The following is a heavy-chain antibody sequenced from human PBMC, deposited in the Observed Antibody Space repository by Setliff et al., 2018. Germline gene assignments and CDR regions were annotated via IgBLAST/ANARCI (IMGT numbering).Heavy chain of an antibody. V-gene: IGHV4-39*01. CDR3: ARMSGFQYIDV. D-gene: IGHD3-3*01. CDR2: LYHSGTT. CDR1: GDSISSISYF. Sequence: SETLSLTCTVPGDSISSISYFWGWIRQPPGKGLEWIGSLYHSGTTYYNPSLKSRVTISVDTSKNQFSLSLTSVTAEDTAVYYCARMSGFQYIDVWDKGTTVTVSS. J-gene: IGHJ6*03.